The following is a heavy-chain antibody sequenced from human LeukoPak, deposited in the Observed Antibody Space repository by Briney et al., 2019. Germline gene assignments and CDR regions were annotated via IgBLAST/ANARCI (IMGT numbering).Heavy chain of an antibody. D-gene: IGHD3-3*01. CDR2: ISGSGSYI. CDR1: GFTFSSYT. V-gene: IGHV3-21*01. Sequence: PGGSLRLSCAASGFTFSSYTMNWVRQAPGKGLEWVSSISGSGSYIYYADSVKGRFTIPRDNAKNSLYLLMNSLRAEDTAVYYCARDPEWMGDAFDIWGHGTLVTVSS. CDR3: ARDPEWMGDAFDI. J-gene: IGHJ3*02.